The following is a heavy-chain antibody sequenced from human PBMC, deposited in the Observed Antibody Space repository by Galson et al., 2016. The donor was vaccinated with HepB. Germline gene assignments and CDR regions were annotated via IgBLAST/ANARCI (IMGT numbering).Heavy chain of an antibody. D-gene: IGHD2-15*01. Sequence: SLRLSCAASGFTFDDYAMSWVRQAPGKGLEWVSSISGSGGSTYYAGSVKGRFTISRDISQNTLYLQMNSLRAEDTAVYYCAKADIVVVLGTTSPFDYWGQGTLVTVSS. J-gene: IGHJ4*02. V-gene: IGHV3-23*01. CDR3: AKADIVVVLGTTSPFDY. CDR2: ISGSGGST. CDR1: GFTFDDYA.